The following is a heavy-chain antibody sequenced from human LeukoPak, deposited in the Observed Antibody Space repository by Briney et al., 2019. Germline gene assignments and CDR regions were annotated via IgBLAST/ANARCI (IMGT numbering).Heavy chain of an antibody. D-gene: IGHD4-23*01. V-gene: IGHV4-61*01. CDR2: IFYSGST. CDR3: ARERIHDNNGNSGWFDS. Sequence: SSETLSLTCSVSGGSVSSGSFYWSWIRQPPGKGLEWIGYIFYSGSTNYNPSLKSRVTILLDSSKNQFSLKLTSVTAADTALYYCARERIHDNNGNSGWFDSWGQGTLVTVSS. J-gene: IGHJ5*01. CDR1: GGSVSSGSFY.